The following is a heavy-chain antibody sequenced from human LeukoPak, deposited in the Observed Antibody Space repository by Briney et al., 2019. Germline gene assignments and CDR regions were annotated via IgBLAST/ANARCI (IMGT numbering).Heavy chain of an antibody. Sequence: GGSLRLSCAASGFTFSSHSMNWVRQAPGKGLEWVANIKQDGSEKYYVDSAKGRFTISRDNAKNSLYLQMNSLRAEDTAVYYCAREEVVATIGAFDIWGQGTMVTVSS. V-gene: IGHV3-7*01. CDR2: IKQDGSEK. D-gene: IGHD5-12*01. CDR1: GFTFSSHS. J-gene: IGHJ3*02. CDR3: AREEVVATIGAFDI.